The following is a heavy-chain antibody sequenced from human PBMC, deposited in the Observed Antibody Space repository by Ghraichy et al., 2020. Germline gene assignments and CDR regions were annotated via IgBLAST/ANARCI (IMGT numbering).Heavy chain of an antibody. D-gene: IGHD3-22*01. CDR1: GYSISSGYY. Sequence: SETLSLTCTVSGYSISSGYYWGWIRQPPGKGLEWIGSIYHSGSTYYTPSLKSRVTISVDTSKNQFSLKLSSVTAADTAVYYCARGLSYFDSSGSYYTYYFDYWGQGTLVTVSS. V-gene: IGHV4-38-2*02. J-gene: IGHJ4*02. CDR3: ARGLSYFDSSGSYYTYYFDY. CDR2: IYHSGST.